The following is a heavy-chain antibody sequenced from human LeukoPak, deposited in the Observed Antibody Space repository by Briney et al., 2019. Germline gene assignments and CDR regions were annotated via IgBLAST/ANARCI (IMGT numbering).Heavy chain of an antibody. CDR2: IYHSGMT. J-gene: IGHJ6*03. Sequence: PSGTLSLTCAVSGGSISSPNWWSWVRQPPGKGLEWIGEIYHSGMTNYKTSLKSRVTISVDESKNQFSLQLSSVTAADTAVYYCARPYYYYMDVWGKGTTVTVSS. CDR1: GGSISSPNW. V-gene: IGHV4-4*02. CDR3: ARPYYYYMDV.